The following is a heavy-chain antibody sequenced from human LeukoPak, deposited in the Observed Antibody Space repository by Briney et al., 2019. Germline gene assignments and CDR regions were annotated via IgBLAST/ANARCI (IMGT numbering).Heavy chain of an antibody. CDR1: GYTFTGYY. Sequence: ASVKVSCKASGYTFTGYYMHWVRQAPGQGLEWMGWIKPNSGGTTYAQIFQGRVTMTRDTSISTAYMELSRLRSDDTAVYYCARRVPAGIGAFDIWGQGTMVTVSS. J-gene: IGHJ3*02. V-gene: IGHV1-2*02. CDR3: ARRVPAGIGAFDI. D-gene: IGHD2-2*02. CDR2: IKPNSGGT.